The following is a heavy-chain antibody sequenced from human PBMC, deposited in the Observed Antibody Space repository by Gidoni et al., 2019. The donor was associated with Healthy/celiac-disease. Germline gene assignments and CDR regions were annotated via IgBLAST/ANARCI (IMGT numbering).Heavy chain of an antibody. D-gene: IGHD1-26*01. CDR1: GGSISSSSYY. J-gene: IGHJ4*02. CDR2: IYYSGST. V-gene: IGHV4-39*01. CDR3: ARQLFFRSGSYYFDY. Sequence: QLQLQESGPGLVKPSETLSLTCTVSGGSISSSSYYWGWIRQPPGKGLEWIGSIYYSGSTYYNPSLKSRVTISVDTSKNQFSLKLSSVTAADTAVYYCARQLFFRSGSYYFDYWGQGTLVTVSS.